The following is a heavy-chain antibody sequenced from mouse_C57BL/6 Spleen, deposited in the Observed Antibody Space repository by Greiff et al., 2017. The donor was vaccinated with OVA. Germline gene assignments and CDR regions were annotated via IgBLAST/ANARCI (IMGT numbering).Heavy chain of an antibody. CDR3: THDGYYDFFAY. D-gene: IGHD2-3*01. V-gene: IGHV14-1*01. Sequence: VQLQQSGAELVRPGASVKLSCTASGFNIKDYYMHWVKQRPEQGLEWIGRIDPEDGDTEYAPKFQGKATMTADTSSNTAYLQLSSLTSEDTAVYYRTHDGYYDFFAYWGQGTLVTVSA. CDR1: GFNIKDYY. CDR2: IDPEDGDT. J-gene: IGHJ3*01.